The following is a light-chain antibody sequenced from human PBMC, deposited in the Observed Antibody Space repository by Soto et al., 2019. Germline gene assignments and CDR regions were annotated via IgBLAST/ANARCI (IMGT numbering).Light chain of an antibody. CDR2: SNN. CDR1: SCNIGSNT. CDR3: AAWDDSLRGV. J-gene: IGLJ1*01. V-gene: IGLV1-44*01. Sequence: QSVLTQPPSASGTPGQRVTISCSGSSCNIGSNTVNWYQQLPGTAPKLLIYSNNQRPSGVPDRFSGSKSGTSASLAISGLQSEDEADYYCAAWDDSLRGVFGTGTKVTVL.